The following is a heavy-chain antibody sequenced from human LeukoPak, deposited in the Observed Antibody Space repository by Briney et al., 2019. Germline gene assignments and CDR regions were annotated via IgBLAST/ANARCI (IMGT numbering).Heavy chain of an antibody. CDR1: NNFIRNGYY. V-gene: IGHV4-38-2*01. J-gene: IGHJ3*02. Sequence: SETLSLTCAVSNNFIRNGYYWGWIRQPPGKGLEWIGSIYHSGSTYYNPSLKSRLTISLDTSKSHFSLNLSSVTAAGTAVYYCARENYQGAFDIWGQGTMVTVSS. CDR3: ARENYQGAFDI. D-gene: IGHD1-7*01. CDR2: IYHSGST.